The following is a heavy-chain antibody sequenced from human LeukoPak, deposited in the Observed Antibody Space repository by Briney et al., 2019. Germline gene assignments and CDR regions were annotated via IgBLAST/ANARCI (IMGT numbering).Heavy chain of an antibody. J-gene: IGHJ4*02. D-gene: IGHD1-26*01. CDR1: GHSMSNYW. V-gene: IGHV4-4*07. CDR3: AREPSGSDPPIFDS. Sequence: PSETLSLTCTASGHSMSNYWWRWVRQPAGKGLEWIARIYPGGTTNYNPSLKNRATVSVTKSRNQFSLKLTPVTAAVTAVYSSAREPSGSDPPIFDSWGQGTLVTVSS. CDR2: IYPGGTT.